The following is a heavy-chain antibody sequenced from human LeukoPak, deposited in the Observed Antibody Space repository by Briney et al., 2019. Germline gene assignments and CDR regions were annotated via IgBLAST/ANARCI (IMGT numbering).Heavy chain of an antibody. Sequence: GASVKVSCKASGGTFSSNAISWVRQAPGQGLEWMGGIIPIFGTATYTQKFQGRVTITADESTSTAYMELRSLRSDDTAVYYCARAGRRWQYYYYYMDVWGKGTTVTVSS. CDR3: ARAGRRWQYYYYYMDV. CDR2: IIPIFGTA. V-gene: IGHV1-69*13. CDR1: GGTFSSNA. D-gene: IGHD4-23*01. J-gene: IGHJ6*03.